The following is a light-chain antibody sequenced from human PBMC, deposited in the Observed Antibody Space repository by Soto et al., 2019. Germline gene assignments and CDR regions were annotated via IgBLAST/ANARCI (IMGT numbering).Light chain of an antibody. CDR2: DAS. CDR3: QQYGSSGT. J-gene: IGKJ1*01. Sequence: ETMMTQAPDTLSVSLGERATRSGRASQSLRSSLAWYQQKPGQAPRLLIYDASTRATGIPARFSGSGSGTDFTLTISRLEPEDFAVYYCQQYGSSGTFGQGTKVDIK. V-gene: IGKV3-20*01. CDR1: QSLRSS.